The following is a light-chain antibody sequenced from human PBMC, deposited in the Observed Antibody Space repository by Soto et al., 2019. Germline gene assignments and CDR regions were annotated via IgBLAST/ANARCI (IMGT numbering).Light chain of an antibody. Sequence: EIVLTQSPATLSLSPGERATLSCRASQNVNNYLAWYQQKPGQAPRLLIYDASNRATGLPARFSGSGSGTDFTLTISSLEPEDFAVYYWQQRSNWPLTFGGGTKVEIK. V-gene: IGKV3-11*01. J-gene: IGKJ4*01. CDR1: QNVNNY. CDR2: DAS. CDR3: QQRSNWPLT.